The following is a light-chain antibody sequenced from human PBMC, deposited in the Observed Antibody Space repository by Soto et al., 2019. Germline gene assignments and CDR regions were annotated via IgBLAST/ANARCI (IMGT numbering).Light chain of an antibody. Sequence: EIVMTQSPVTLSVSPGERATLSCRASQSVSSNLAWYQQKPGQAPRLLIYDASTRATGIPARFSGSGSGTEFTLTISSLQSEDFATYYCLQHNSYPWTFGQGTKVEIK. CDR2: DAS. V-gene: IGKV3-15*01. J-gene: IGKJ1*01. CDR3: LQHNSYPWT. CDR1: QSVSSN.